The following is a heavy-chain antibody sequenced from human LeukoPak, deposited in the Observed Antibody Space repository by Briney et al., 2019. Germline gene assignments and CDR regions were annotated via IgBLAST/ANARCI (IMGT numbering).Heavy chain of an antibody. V-gene: IGHV1-69*05. Sequence: SVKVSCKASGGTFSSYAISWVRQAPGQGLEWMGGIIPIFGTANYAQKFQGRVTITTDESTSTAYMELSSLRSEDTAVYYCAIRGELGYCSSTSCYAPGWDYWGQGTLVTVSS. CDR3: AIRGELGYCSSTSCYAPGWDY. CDR2: IIPIFGTA. J-gene: IGHJ4*02. CDR1: GGTFSSYA. D-gene: IGHD2-2*01.